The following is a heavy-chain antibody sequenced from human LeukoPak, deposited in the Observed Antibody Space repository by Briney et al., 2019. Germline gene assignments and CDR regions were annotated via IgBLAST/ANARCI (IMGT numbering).Heavy chain of an antibody. J-gene: IGHJ4*02. Sequence: SETLSLTCSVSGFSISRGFHWGWVQQPPGKGLEWIGCIHRSGSTYYNPSLMSRVTMSVDTSKNYFSLTLRSVTAADTAVYYCTRVNWINDYWGQGALVTVSS. D-gene: IGHD1-1*01. CDR1: GFSISRGFH. V-gene: IGHV4-38-2*02. CDR3: TRVNWINDY. CDR2: IHRSGST.